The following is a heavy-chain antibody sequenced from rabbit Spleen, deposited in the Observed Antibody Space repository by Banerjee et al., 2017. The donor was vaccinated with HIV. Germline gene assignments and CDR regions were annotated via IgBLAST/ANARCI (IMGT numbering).Heavy chain of an antibody. Sequence: QSLEESGGDLVKPGASLTLTCTASGFSFSSSYYMCWVRQAPGKGLECIACIYAGSSDSTWYASWAKGRFTISKTSSTTVTLQMTSLTAADTATYFCVRDTWHFNLWGQGTLVTVS. J-gene: IGHJ4*01. CDR1: GFSFSSSYY. V-gene: IGHV1S40*01. D-gene: IGHD3-1*01. CDR2: IYAGSSDST. CDR3: VRDTWHFNL.